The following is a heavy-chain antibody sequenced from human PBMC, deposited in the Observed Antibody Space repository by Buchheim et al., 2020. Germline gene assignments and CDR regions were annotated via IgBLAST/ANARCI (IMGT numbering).Heavy chain of an antibody. CDR2: IYHSGST. V-gene: IGHV4-30-2*01. CDR1: GGSISSGGYS. D-gene: IGHD3-22*01. Sequence: QLQLQESGSGLVKPSQTLSLTCAVSGGSISSGGYSWSWIRQPPGKGLEWIGYIYHSGSTYYNPSLKSRVTISVDRAKNQFSLKLSSVTAADTAVYYCARGVIDSSGYPYYNWFDPWGQGTL. CDR3: ARGVIDSSGYPYYNWFDP. J-gene: IGHJ5*02.